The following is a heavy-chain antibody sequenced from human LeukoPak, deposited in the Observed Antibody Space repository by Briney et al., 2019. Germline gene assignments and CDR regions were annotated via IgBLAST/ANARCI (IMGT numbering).Heavy chain of an antibody. D-gene: IGHD3-9*01. CDR3: AREAPYDILTGYLLNTPGFMDV. V-gene: IGHV3-30*01. J-gene: IGHJ6*02. Sequence: GGSLRLSCAASGFTFTNYALHWVRQAPGKGLEWVAVISHDGSNKYYADSVKGRFTISRDNSKNTLYLQMNSLRAEDTAVYYCAREAPYDILTGYLLNTPGFMDVWGQGTTVTVSS. CDR2: ISHDGSNK. CDR1: GFTFTNYA.